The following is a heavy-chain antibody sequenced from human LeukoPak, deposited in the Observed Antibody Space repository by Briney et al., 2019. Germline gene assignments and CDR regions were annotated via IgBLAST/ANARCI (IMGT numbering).Heavy chain of an antibody. J-gene: IGHJ3*02. CDR2: MYYSGST. Sequence: SETLSLTCTVSGGSISSYYWSWIRQPPGKGLEWIGYMYYSGSTNYNPSLKSRVTLSVDTSKNQFSLKLSPVTAADTAVYYCARVTSSEGFWSGYYAFDIWGQGTMVTVSS. V-gene: IGHV4-59*01. D-gene: IGHD3-3*01. CDR3: ARVTSSEGFWSGYYAFDI. CDR1: GGSISSYY.